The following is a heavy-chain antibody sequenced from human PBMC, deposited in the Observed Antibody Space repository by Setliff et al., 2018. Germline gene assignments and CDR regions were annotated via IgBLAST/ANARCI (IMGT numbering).Heavy chain of an antibody. J-gene: IGHJ4*02. Sequence: LRLSCAASGFTFSSYAMSWVRQAPGKGLEWVSSISNSGGSTFYADSVKGRFTISRDNSKNTLYVQMNSLRAEDTAVYYCAKSYGSGSYRPLFDYWGQGTLVTVSS. V-gene: IGHV3-23*01. CDR3: AKSYGSGSYRPLFDY. CDR1: GFTFSSYA. CDR2: ISNSGGST. D-gene: IGHD3-10*01.